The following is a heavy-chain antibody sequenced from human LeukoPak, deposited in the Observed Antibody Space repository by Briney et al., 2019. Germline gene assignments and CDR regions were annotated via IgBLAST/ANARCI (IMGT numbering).Heavy chain of an antibody. CDR2: INHSGST. J-gene: IGHJ4*02. CDR3: ASLNIAAAGTNDY. V-gene: IGHV4-34*01. Sequence: PSETLSLTCAVYGGSFSGYYWSWIRQPPGKGLEWIGEINHSGSTNYNPSLKSRVTISVDTSKNQFSLKLSSVTAADTAVYYCASLNIAAAGTNDYWGQGTLVTVSS. CDR1: GGSFSGYY. D-gene: IGHD6-13*01.